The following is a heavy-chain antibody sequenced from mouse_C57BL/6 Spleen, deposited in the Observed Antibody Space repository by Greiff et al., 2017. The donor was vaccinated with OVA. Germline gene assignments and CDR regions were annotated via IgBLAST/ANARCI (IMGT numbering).Heavy chain of an antibody. D-gene: IGHD4-1*01. Sequence: VQLQQSGTVLARPGASVKMSCKTSGYTFTSYWMHWVKQRPGQGLEWIGAIYPGNSDTSYNQKFKGKAKLTAVTSASTAYMELSSLTNEDSAVXYCTRSPELGRYFDYWGQGTTLTVSS. CDR3: TRSPELGRYFDY. J-gene: IGHJ2*01. CDR1: GYTFTSYW. V-gene: IGHV1-5*01. CDR2: IYPGNSDT.